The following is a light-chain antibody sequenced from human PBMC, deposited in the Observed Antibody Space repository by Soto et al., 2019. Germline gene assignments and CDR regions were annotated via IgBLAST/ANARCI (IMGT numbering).Light chain of an antibody. V-gene: IGLV2-11*01. Sequence: QSVPTQPRSVSGSPGQSVSISCTGTISDVAGYNYVSWYQHHPGKAPKLLISDVTKRPSWVPDRFSGSKSGNTASLNISDLQAEDEADYYCSSYAGNNKLVFGGGTKVTVL. CDR1: ISDVAGYNY. J-gene: IGLJ2*01. CDR2: DVT. CDR3: SSYAGNNKLV.